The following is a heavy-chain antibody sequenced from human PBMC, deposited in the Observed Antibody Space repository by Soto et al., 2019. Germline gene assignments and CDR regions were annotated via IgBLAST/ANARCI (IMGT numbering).Heavy chain of an antibody. CDR3: ARYPDV. CDR1: GYTFTMYS. Sequence: QVQLVQSGAEVRRPGASVKVSCKASGYTFTMYSVQWVRQAPGQRLEWMGWINAGNGDTKYSQNLQGRITITRDTCASTAYMELSSLGSEDTAVYYCARYPDVWGKGTTVTVYS. CDR2: INAGNGDT. J-gene: IGHJ6*04. V-gene: IGHV1-3*01.